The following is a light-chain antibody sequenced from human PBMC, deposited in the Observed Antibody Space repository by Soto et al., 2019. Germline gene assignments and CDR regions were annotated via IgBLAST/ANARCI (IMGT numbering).Light chain of an antibody. J-gene: IGKJ5*01. CDR1: QSINTRY. Sequence: EIVLTQSPGALSLSPGERATLSCRASQSINTRYSAWYQQKPGQAPRLLVYDASNRATGIPTRFSGSGSGTDFTLTISRLEPEDFAVYYCQQYGSSSITFGQGTRLEI. V-gene: IGKV3-20*01. CDR2: DAS. CDR3: QQYGSSSIT.